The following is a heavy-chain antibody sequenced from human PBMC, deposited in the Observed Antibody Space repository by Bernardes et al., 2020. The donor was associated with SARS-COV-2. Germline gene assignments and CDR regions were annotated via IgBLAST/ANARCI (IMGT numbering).Heavy chain of an antibody. CDR3: AKARGCSSTSCYVYLDYYYGMDV. J-gene: IGHJ6*02. CDR2: INSDGSST. Sequence: GGSLRLSCAASGFTFSSYWMHWVRQAPGKGLVWVSRINSDGSSTSYADSVKGRFTISRDNAKNSLYLQMNSLRAEDTALYYCAKARGCSSTSCYVYLDYYYGMDVWGQGTTVTVSS. CDR1: GFTFSSYW. D-gene: IGHD2-2*01. V-gene: IGHV3-74*01.